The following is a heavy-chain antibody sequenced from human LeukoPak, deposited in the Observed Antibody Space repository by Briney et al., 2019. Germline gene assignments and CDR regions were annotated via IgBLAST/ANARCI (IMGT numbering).Heavy chain of an antibody. CDR2: IYSGGST. CDR1: GFTVSSNY. J-gene: IGHJ6*02. Sequence: GGSLRLSCAASGFTVSSNYMSWVRQAPGKGLEWVSVIYSGGSTYYADSVKGRFTISRDNSKNTLYLQMNSLRAEDTAVYYCARVVNGDYGPFWGMDVWGQGTTVTVSS. V-gene: IGHV3-66*01. D-gene: IGHD4-17*01. CDR3: ARVVNGDYGPFWGMDV.